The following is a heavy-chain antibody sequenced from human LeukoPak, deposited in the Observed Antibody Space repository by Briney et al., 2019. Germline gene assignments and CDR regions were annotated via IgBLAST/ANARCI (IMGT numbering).Heavy chain of an antibody. Sequence: PLETLSLTCTVSGGSISSPISYWGWIRQPPGKGLEWIATVLHSGATFYSPSLEGRLTISIDTSTNQFSLKMTSMTAADTAVYYCARRIVGVIDAFDYWGQGALVTVSS. CDR3: ARRIVGVIDAFDY. CDR1: GGSISSPISY. V-gene: IGHV4-39*01. D-gene: IGHD1-26*01. CDR2: VLHSGAT. J-gene: IGHJ4*02.